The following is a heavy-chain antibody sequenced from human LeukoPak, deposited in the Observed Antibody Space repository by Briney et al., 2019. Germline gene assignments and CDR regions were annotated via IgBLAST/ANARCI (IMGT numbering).Heavy chain of an antibody. CDR1: GFTFSSYA. CDR3: AKDHCRYCTNRGWFDP. D-gene: IGHD2-8*01. V-gene: IGHV3-30*04. CDR2: ISYDGSNK. J-gene: IGHJ5*02. Sequence: GRSLRLSCAASGFTFSSYAMHWVRQAPGKGLEWVAVISYDGSNKYYADSVKGRFTISRDNSENTLYLQMNSLRAEDTAVYYCAKDHCRYCTNRGWFDPWGQGTLVTVSS.